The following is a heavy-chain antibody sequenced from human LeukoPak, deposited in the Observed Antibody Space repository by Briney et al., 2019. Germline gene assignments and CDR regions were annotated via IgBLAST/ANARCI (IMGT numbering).Heavy chain of an antibody. V-gene: IGHV3-23*01. CDR1: GFTFSSYG. CDR3: AKDYGSYRNYEEDSYYMDV. D-gene: IGHD3-10*01. Sequence: GGSLRLSCEASGFTFSSYGMGWVRQAPGKGLEWVASISGSGESTYYADSVKGRFTISRDNSKKSLYLQMNSLRTEDTAFYYCAKDYGSYRNYEEDSYYMDVWGSGTTVTVSS. CDR2: ISGSGEST. J-gene: IGHJ6*03.